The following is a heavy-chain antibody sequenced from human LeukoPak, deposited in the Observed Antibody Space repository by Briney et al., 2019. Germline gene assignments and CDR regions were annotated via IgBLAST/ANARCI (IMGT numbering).Heavy chain of an antibody. CDR3: ARHTGEGSHFQH. Sequence: GESLKISCKASGYAFTNYWIGWVRQMPGKGLEWMGIIYPGDSDTRYSPSFRGQVIISADKSIRTAYLQWTSLKASDTAMYYCARHTGEGSHFQHWGQGSLVTVSS. CDR1: GYAFTNYW. CDR2: IYPGDSDT. J-gene: IGHJ1*01. V-gene: IGHV5-51*01. D-gene: IGHD3-16*01.